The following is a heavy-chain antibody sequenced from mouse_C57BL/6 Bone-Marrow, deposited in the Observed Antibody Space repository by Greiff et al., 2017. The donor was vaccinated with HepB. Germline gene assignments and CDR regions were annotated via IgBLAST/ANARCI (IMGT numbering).Heavy chain of an antibody. V-gene: IGHV5-6*01. D-gene: IGHD2-2*01. CDR2: ISSGGSYT. CDR3: ARPVVTTSEFAY. CDR1: GFTFSSYG. J-gene: IGHJ3*01. Sequence: EVHLVESGGDLVKPGGSLKLSCAASGFTFSSYGMSWVRQTPDKRLEWVATISSGGSYTYYPDSVKGRFTISRDNAKNTLYLQMSSLKSEDTAMYYCARPVVTTSEFAYWGQGTLVTVSA.